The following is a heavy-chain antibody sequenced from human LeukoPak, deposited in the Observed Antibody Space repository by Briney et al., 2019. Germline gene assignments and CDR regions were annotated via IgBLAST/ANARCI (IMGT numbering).Heavy chain of an antibody. CDR1: GGSISSYY. J-gene: IGHJ5*02. CDR2: IYYSGST. Sequence: SETLSLTCTVSGGSISSYYWSWIRQPPGKGLEWIGYIYYSGSTNYNPSLKSRVTISVDTSKNQFSLKLSSVTAADTAVYYCVRVLRYNWFDPWGQGTLVTVSS. CDR3: VRVLRYNWFDP. V-gene: IGHV4-59*01.